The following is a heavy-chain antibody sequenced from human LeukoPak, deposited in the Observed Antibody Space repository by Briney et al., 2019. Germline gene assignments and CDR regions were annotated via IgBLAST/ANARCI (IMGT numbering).Heavy chain of an antibody. CDR1: GGSISSYY. CDR3: ARVVGTVTTSYFDY. Sequence: SETLSLTCTVSGGSISSYYWSWIRQPPGKGLEWIGYIYYSGSTNYNPSPKSRVTISVDTSKNQFSLKLSSVTAADTAVYYCARVVGTVTTSYFDYWGQGTLVTVSS. D-gene: IGHD4-17*01. CDR2: IYYSGST. J-gene: IGHJ4*02. V-gene: IGHV4-59*01.